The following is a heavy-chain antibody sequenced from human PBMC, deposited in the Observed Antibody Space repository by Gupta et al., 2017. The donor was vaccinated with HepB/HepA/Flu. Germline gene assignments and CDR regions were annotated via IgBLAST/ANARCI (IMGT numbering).Heavy chain of an antibody. CDR2: IYYSGST. V-gene: IGHV4-59*08. CDR1: GGSISSYY. Sequence: QVQLQESGPGLVKPSETLSLTCTVSGGSISSYYWSWIRQPPGKGLEWIGYIYYSGSTNYNPSLKSRVTISVDTSKNQFSLKLTSVTAADTAVYYCARHGQQLAALYYYYGMDVWGQGTTVTVSS. J-gene: IGHJ6*02. D-gene: IGHD6-6*01. CDR3: ARHGQQLAALYYYYGMDV.